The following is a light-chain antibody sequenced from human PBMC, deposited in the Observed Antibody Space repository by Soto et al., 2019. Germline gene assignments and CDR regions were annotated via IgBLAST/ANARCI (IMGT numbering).Light chain of an antibody. CDR2: WSY. Sequence: QSVLPQPPSVSGTHAQSSTISCSGSSSNNGSEDVYWYHQLPGTLPKLLIYWSYQPPSGVPDRFSGSKSGASASLAISGLRSEDEADYYWAARADILSGVVVGGGTKLTVL. V-gene: IGLV1-47*01. CDR3: AARADILSGVV. J-gene: IGLJ3*02. CDR1: SSNNGSED.